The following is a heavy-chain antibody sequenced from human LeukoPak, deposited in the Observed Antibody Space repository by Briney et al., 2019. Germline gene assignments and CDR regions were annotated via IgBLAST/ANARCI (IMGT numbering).Heavy chain of an antibody. CDR3: ARAIASTDSRYSYYYYMDV. D-gene: IGHD6-13*01. CDR2: ISAYNGNT. J-gene: IGHJ6*03. Sequence: GASVKVSCKASGYTFTNYGISWVRQAPGQGLEWMGWISAYNGNTNYPQKLQGRVTMTTDTSTNTAYMDLRSLRSDDTAVYYFARAIASTDSRYSYYYYMDVWGKGTTVTVSS. V-gene: IGHV1-18*01. CDR1: GYTFTNYG.